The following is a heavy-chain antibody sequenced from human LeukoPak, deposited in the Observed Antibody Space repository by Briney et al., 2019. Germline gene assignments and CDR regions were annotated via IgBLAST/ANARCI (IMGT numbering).Heavy chain of an antibody. Sequence: SETLSLTCSVSGVAISDYFWSWIRQPAGRDLEWIGRISTTGSTYFNPSLQSRVRMSIDTSKNQFSLKLSSVTAADTAVYYCARDRSLGELTTESPSFDYWGQGTLVTVSS. CDR2: ISTTGST. J-gene: IGHJ4*02. CDR3: ARDRSLGELTTESPSFDY. D-gene: IGHD3-16*01. CDR1: GVAISDYF. V-gene: IGHV4-4*07.